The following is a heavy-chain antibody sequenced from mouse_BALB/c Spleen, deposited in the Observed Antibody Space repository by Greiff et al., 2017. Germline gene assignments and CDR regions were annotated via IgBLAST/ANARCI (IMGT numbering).Heavy chain of an antibody. D-gene: IGHD2-1*01. Sequence: EVHLVESGGGLVKPGGSLKLSCAASGFTFSSYAMSWVRQSPEKRLEWVAEISSGGSYTYYPDTVTGRFTISRDNAKNTLYLEMSSLRSEDTAMYYCARDYYGNYYYAMDYWGQGTSVTVSS. CDR3: ARDYYGNYYYAMDY. J-gene: IGHJ4*01. CDR1: GFTFSSYA. CDR2: ISSGGSYT. V-gene: IGHV5-9-4*01.